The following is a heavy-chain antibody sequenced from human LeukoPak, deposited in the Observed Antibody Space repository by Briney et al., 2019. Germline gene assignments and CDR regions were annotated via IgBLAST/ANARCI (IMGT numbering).Heavy chain of an antibody. CDR1: GFTFSSYS. CDR3: ARGALAVITSVYDY. CDR2: ISSSSSYI. D-gene: IGHD3-22*01. J-gene: IGHJ4*02. V-gene: IGHV3-21*01. Sequence: GGALRLSCAASGFTFSSYSMNWVRQAAGKGLEWVSSISSSSSYIYYADSVKGRFTISRDNAKNSLYLQMNSLRAEDTAVYYCARGALAVITSVYDYWGQGTLVTVSS.